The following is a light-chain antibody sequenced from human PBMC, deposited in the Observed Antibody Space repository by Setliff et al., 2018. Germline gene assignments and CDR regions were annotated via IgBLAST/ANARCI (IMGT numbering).Light chain of an antibody. CDR1: SSDVGSYDL. V-gene: IGLV2-14*03. Sequence: QSALTQPASVSGSPGQSITISCSGTSSDVGSYDLVSWYQQHPGKAPKLIIYGVRDRPSGVSSRFSGPKSGNTAYLTISGLQTEDEAEYYCNAYASDTTYVFGSGTKVTVL. CDR3: NAYASDTTYV. J-gene: IGLJ1*01. CDR2: GVR.